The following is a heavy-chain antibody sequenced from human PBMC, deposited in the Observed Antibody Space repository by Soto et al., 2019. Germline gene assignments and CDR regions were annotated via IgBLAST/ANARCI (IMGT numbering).Heavy chain of an antibody. V-gene: IGHV1-3*01. CDR1: GYTFTSYG. D-gene: IGHD3-9*01. CDR2: INPGNGNT. J-gene: IGHJ5*02. CDR3: ARHEDDYDILTGFRVSWFDP. Sequence: ASVKVSCKASGYTFTSYGMNWVRQAPGRGLEWMGWINPGNGNTKYSQKFQGRVIIERDTSASTAYMELSSLRSEDTAVYYCARHEDDYDILTGFRVSWFDPWGQGTLVTVSS.